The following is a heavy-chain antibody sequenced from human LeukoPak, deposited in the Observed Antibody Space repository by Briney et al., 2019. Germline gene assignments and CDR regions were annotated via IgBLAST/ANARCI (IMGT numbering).Heavy chain of an antibody. CDR1: GYTFTSYD. D-gene: IGHD5-12*01. Sequence: VSVKVSCKASGYTFTSYDINWVRQATGQGLEWMGWMNPNSGNTGYAQKFQGRVTITRNTSISTAYMELSSLRSEDTAVYYCARAPGVATYNWFDPWGQGTLVTVSS. CDR2: MNPNSGNT. J-gene: IGHJ5*02. CDR3: ARAPGVATYNWFDP. V-gene: IGHV1-8*03.